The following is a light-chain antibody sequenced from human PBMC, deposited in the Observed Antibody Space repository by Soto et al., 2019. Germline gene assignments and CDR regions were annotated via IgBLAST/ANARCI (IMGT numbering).Light chain of an antibody. V-gene: IGKV3-20*01. CDR1: QTISKS. CDR3: KQYGSSPIT. J-gene: IGKJ5*01. CDR2: GAY. Sequence: TQSPSSLSASVGDTISITCRSFQTISKSLNWYQQKPGQAPRLLIYGAYSRATGIPDRFSGSGSGTDFTLTIRRLEPEDFAVYYCKQYGSSPITFGQGTRLEIK.